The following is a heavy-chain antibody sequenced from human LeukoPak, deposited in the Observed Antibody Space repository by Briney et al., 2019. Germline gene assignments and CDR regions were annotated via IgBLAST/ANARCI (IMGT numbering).Heavy chain of an antibody. CDR2: ISTDGSFT. V-gene: IGHV3-74*01. CDR1: GFTFSNYL. J-gene: IGHJ4*02. D-gene: IGHD2-2*01. Sequence: GGSLRLSCAASGFTFSNYLMHWVRQTPGKGLVWISRISTDGSFTNYADSVKGRFSISRDNAKNTLYLQMNSLRAEDTAVYYCARRVVVPAAPYYFDYWGQGTLVTVSS. CDR3: ARRVVVPAAPYYFDY.